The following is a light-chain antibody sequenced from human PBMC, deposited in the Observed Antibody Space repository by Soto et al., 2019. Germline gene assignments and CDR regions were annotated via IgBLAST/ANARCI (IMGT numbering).Light chain of an antibody. Sequence: EIVLTQSPATLSLSPGERATLSCRASQSVISYLAWYQQKPGQAPRLLIYDASNRATGIPARFSGSGSGTDFTLTISSLEPEDSAVYYCQQRYHWPSITFGQGTRLEIK. J-gene: IGKJ5*01. V-gene: IGKV3-11*01. CDR3: QQRYHWPSIT. CDR2: DAS. CDR1: QSVISY.